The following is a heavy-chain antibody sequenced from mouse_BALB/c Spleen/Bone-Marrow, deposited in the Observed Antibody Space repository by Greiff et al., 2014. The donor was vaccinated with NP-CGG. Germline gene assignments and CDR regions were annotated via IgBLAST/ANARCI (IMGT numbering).Heavy chain of an antibody. V-gene: IGHV5-6*01. J-gene: IGHJ4*01. CDR1: GFTFSKYG. CDR3: ARQYGNFGVMDY. Sequence: EVKVVESGGDLVKPGGSLKLSCAASGFTFSKYGMSWVRQTPDKRLEWVANISSGGSYTYYPDSEKGRFTISRDNAKNTLYLQMSSLKSEDTAMYYCARQYGNFGVMDYWGQGTSVTVSS. D-gene: IGHD2-1*01. CDR2: ISSGGSYT.